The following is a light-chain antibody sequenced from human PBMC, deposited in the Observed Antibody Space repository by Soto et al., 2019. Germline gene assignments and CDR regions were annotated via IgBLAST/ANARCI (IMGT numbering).Light chain of an antibody. J-gene: IGKJ5*01. CDR1: QSVSSY. Sequence: EIVLTQFPATLSLSPGERATLSCRASQSVSSYLAWYQQKPGQAPRLLIYDASNRATGIPARFSGSGFGTEFTLTISSLQSEDFAVYYCQQYNNWPFITFGQGTRLEIK. CDR2: DAS. CDR3: QQYNNWPFIT. V-gene: IGKV3-11*01.